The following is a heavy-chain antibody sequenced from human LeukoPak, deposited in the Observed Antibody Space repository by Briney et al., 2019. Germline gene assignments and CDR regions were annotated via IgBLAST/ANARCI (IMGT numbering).Heavy chain of an antibody. CDR3: ARAGLGTYYGTYYFDY. V-gene: IGHV4-34*01. D-gene: IGHD1-26*01. CDR2: IYYSEST. J-gene: IGHJ4*02. Sequence: SETLSLTCAVYGGSFSGYYWSWIRQPPGKGLEWIGSIYYSESTYYNPSLKSRVTISVDTSKNQFSLKLSSVTAADTAVCYCARAGLGTYYGTYYFDYWGQGTLVTVSS. CDR1: GGSFSGYY.